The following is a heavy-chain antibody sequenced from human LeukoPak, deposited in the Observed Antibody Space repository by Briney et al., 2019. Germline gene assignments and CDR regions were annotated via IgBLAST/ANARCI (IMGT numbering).Heavy chain of an antibody. CDR2: INSGGTT. Sequence: GGSLRLSCVASGFNVSSTYMNWVRQAPGKGLEWVSLINSGGTTYYPDSVKGRFTIARDNSKNTLFLQMNSLRAEDSGVYYCARDWMEKHFDCWGQGTLVTVSS. J-gene: IGHJ4*02. D-gene: IGHD2-2*03. CDR1: GFNVSSTY. V-gene: IGHV3-66*01. CDR3: ARDWMEKHFDC.